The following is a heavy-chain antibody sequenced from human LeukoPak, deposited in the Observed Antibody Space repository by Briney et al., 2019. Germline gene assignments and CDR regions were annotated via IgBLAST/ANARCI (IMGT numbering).Heavy chain of an antibody. D-gene: IGHD3-10*01. V-gene: IGHV3-11*01. CDR3: ALLLWFGELFKDDY. Sequence: PGGSLRLSCAASGFTFSDYYMSWIRQAPGKGLEWVSYISSSGSTIYYADSVKGRFTISRDNAKDSLYLQMNSLRAEDTAVYYCALLLWFGELFKDDYWGQGTLVTVSS. CDR2: ISSSGSTI. J-gene: IGHJ4*02. CDR1: GFTFSDYY.